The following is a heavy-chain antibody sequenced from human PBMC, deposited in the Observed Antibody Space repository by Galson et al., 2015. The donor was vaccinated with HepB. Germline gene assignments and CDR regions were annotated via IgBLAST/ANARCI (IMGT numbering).Heavy chain of an antibody. Sequence: SVKVSCKASGYTFTSYGISWVRQAPGQGLEWMGWISAYNGNTNYAQKLQGRVTMTTDTSTSTAYMELRSLRSDDTAVYYCARALRYYDSSGLHFDYWGQGTLVTVSS. CDR3: ARALRYYDSSGLHFDY. J-gene: IGHJ4*02. CDR2: ISAYNGNT. CDR1: GYTFTSYG. V-gene: IGHV1-18*01. D-gene: IGHD3-22*01.